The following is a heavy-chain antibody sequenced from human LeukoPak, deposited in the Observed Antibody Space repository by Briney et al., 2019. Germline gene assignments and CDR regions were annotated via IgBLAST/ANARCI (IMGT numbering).Heavy chain of an antibody. V-gene: IGHV3-15*01. D-gene: IGHD6-19*01. J-gene: IGHJ4*02. CDR1: GFTFSSAW. CDR3: TTQGAMWLVNDY. CDR2: VKRKIDGGTT. Sequence: AGGSLRLSCAASGFTFSSAWMTWVRQAPGKGLEWVGRVKRKIDGGTTDYAAPVKGRFTISRDDSKNTLYLQMNSLKTEDTAVYYCTTQGAMWLVNDYWGQGTLVTVSS.